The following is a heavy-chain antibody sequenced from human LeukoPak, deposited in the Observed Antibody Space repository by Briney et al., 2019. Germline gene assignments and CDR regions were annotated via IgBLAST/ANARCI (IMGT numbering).Heavy chain of an antibody. CDR3: ARLLRHCSGSSCYTGTLWFDP. D-gene: IGHD2-15*01. CDR1: GFTFSSYW. Sequence: GGSLRLSCAASGFTFSSYWMHWVRQAPGKGLVWASRINSDGGFTSYADSVKGRFTISRDNAKDTLYLQMNSLRAEDTAVYYCARLLRHCSGSSCYTGTLWFDPWGQGTLVTVSS. J-gene: IGHJ5*02. V-gene: IGHV3-74*01. CDR2: INSDGGFT.